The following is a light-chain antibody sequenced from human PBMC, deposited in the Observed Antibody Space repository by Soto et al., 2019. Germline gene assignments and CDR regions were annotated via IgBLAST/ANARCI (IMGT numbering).Light chain of an antibody. CDR3: HQYYKWPLT. J-gene: IGKJ4*01. Sequence: EIVMTQSPATLSVSPGERATLSCRASQSVSSNLAWYQQRPGQAPRLLIYSASTRATGIPARFSGSGSGTEFTLTISSLLSEDFAVYYCHQYYKWPLTFGGGTKVDIK. CDR2: SAS. CDR1: QSVSSN. V-gene: IGKV3-15*01.